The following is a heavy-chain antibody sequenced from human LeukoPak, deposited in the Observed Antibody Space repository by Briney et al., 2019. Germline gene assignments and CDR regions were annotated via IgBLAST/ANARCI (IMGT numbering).Heavy chain of an antibody. CDR1: GGSISSGGYY. CDR3: VSSTVTGAH. D-gene: IGHD4-17*01. Sequence: PSETLSLTCTVSGGSISSGGYYWGWIRQHPGKGLEYIGYIYYSGSTYYNPSLKSRVTISADTSKNQFSLKLSSVTAADTAVYYCVSSTVTGAHWGQGTLVTVSS. V-gene: IGHV4-31*03. CDR2: IYYSGST. J-gene: IGHJ4*02.